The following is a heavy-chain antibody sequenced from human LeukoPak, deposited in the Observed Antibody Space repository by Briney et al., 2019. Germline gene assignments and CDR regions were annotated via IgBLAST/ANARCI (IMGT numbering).Heavy chain of an antibody. Sequence: KPGGSLRLSCAASGLTFSSYSMNWVCQAPGKVLEWVSSISSSSSYIYYADSVKGRFTISRDNAKNSLYLQMNSLRAEDTAVYYCARDANIVVVPAAMGWYDYWGQGTLVTVSS. D-gene: IGHD2-2*01. J-gene: IGHJ4*02. V-gene: IGHV3-21*01. CDR2: ISSSSSYI. CDR3: ARDANIVVVPAAMGWYDY. CDR1: GLTFSSYS.